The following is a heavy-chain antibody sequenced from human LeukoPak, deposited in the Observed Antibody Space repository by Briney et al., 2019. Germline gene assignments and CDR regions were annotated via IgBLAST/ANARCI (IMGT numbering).Heavy chain of an antibody. CDR3: AKGRYSSSWYYFDY. J-gene: IGHJ4*02. V-gene: IGHV3-9*03. CDR2: ISWNSGSI. CDR1: GFTFDDYA. D-gene: IGHD6-13*01. Sequence: GRSLRLSCAASGFTFDDYAMHWVRQAPGKGLEWVSGISWNSGSIGYADSVKGRFTISRDNAKNSLYLQMNSLRAEDMALYYCAKGRYSSSWYYFDYWGQGTLVTVSS.